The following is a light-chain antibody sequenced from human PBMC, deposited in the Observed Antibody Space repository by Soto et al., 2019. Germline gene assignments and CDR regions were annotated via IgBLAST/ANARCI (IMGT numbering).Light chain of an antibody. J-gene: IGLJ2*01. CDR2: DVT. CDR3: SSYAGNDIVL. V-gene: IGLV2-8*01. Sequence: QSVLTQPPSASGSPGQSVTISCTGTSSGVGGYTYVSWYQQHPGKAPKLLIHDVTERPSGVPDRFSGSRSDSTASLTVSGLQADDEADYSCSSYAGNDIVLFGGGTKLTVL. CDR1: SSGVGGYTY.